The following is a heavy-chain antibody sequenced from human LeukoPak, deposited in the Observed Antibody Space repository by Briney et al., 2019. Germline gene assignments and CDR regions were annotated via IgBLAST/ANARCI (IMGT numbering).Heavy chain of an antibody. J-gene: IGHJ4*02. D-gene: IGHD2-21*01. CDR3: ASPASSTYY. Sequence: GGSLRLSCAASGFTFSSYGMSWVRQAPGKGLEWVSSITSSSSYIYYADSVKGRFTISRDNAKNSLFLQMNSLRAEDTAVYYCASPASSTYYWGQGTLVTVSS. CDR1: GFTFSSYG. V-gene: IGHV3-21*01. CDR2: ITSSSSYI.